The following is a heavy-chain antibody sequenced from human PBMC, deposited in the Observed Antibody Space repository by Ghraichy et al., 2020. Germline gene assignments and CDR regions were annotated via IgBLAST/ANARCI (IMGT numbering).Heavy chain of an antibody. V-gene: IGHV3-23*01. CDR3: ATDFLWVGMTTVTTASS. J-gene: IGHJ4*02. CDR2: ISGSGGST. D-gene: IGHD4-17*01. Sequence: GGSLRLSCAASGITFTGYAMTWVRQAPGKGLEWVSTISGSGGSTYYGDSVKGRFTISRDKSKNTLYLQMDSLRANDTAVYFCATDFLWVGMTTVTTASSWGQGTLVTVSS. CDR1: GITFTGYA.